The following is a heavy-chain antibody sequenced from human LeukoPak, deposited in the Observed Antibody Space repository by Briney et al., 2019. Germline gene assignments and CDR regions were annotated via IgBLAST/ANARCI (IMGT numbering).Heavy chain of an antibody. CDR1: GGSFSGYY. J-gene: IGHJ5*02. D-gene: IGHD3-16*01. CDR2: INHSGST. Sequence: SETLSLTCAVYGGSFSGYYWSWIRQPPGKGLEWIGEINHSGSTNYNPSLKSRVTISVDTSKNQFSLKLSSVTAADTAVYYCARRPRRVIMMSWSYNWSDPWGQGTLVTVSS. CDR3: ARRPRRVIMMSWSYNWSDP. V-gene: IGHV4-34*01.